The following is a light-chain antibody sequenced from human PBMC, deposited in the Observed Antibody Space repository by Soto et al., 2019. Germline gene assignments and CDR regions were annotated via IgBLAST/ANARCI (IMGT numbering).Light chain of an antibody. V-gene: IGKV3-11*01. CDR3: QQRSNWPWT. CDR1: QSVSNNY. Sequence: EIVLTQSPGTLSLSPGERATLSCRASQSVSNNYLAWYQQKPGQAPRLLIYGASNRATGIPARFSGSGSGTDFNLTISSLEPEDFAVYYCQQRSNWPWTFGQGTKVDIK. CDR2: GAS. J-gene: IGKJ1*01.